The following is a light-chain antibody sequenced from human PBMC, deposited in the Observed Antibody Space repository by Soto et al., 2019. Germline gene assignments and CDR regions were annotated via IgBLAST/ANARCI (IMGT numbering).Light chain of an antibody. CDR2: DVS. J-gene: IGLJ1*01. V-gene: IGLV2-14*01. CDR1: SSDVGGSNY. CDR3: SSYTSSSTYV. Sequence: QSARAQPASVSASPGQSITISCTGTSSDVGGSNYVSWYQQLPGKAPKLMIYDVSDRPSGVSNRFSGSKSGNTASLTISGLQAEDEADYYCSSYTSSSTYVFGTGTKVTVL.